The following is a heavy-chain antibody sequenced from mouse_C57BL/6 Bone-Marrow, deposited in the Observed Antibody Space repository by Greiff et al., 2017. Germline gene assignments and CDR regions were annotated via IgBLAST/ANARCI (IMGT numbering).Heavy chain of an antibody. J-gene: IGHJ1*03. CDR1: GYSITSDY. V-gene: IGHV3-8*01. CDR2: ISYSGST. Sequence: EVKLVESGPGLAKPSQTLSLTCSVTGYSITSDYWNWIRKFPGNKLEYMGYISYSGSTYYNPSLKSRISITRDTSKNQYYLQLNSVTTEYTATYYCAKSLYNGISYPWYFDGWSTGTTVTVSS. D-gene: IGHD1-1*01. CDR3: AKSLYNGISYPWYFDG.